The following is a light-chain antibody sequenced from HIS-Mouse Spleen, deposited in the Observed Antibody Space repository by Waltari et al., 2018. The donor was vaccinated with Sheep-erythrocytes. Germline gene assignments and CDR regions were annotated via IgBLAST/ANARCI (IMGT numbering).Light chain of an antibody. CDR2: KDS. CDR3: QSADSSGTYV. Sequence: SYELTQPPSVSVSPGQTARITCSGDALPKQYAYWYQQKPGQAPVVVIYKDSERPSGIPERCSGSSAGTTGTLTISGVQAEDEADYYCQSADSSGTYVFGTGTKVTVL. V-gene: IGLV3-25*03. J-gene: IGLJ1*01. CDR1: ALPKQY.